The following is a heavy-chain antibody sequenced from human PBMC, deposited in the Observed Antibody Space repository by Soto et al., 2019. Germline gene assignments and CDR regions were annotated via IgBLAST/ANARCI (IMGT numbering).Heavy chain of an antibody. Sequence: SETLSLTCTVSGGSISSSSYYWGWIRQPPGKGLEWIGSIYYSGSTYYNPSLKSRVTISVDTSKNQFSLRLSSVTAADTAVYYCARSLSATDYYFDYWGQGTLVTVSS. D-gene: IGHD2-21*02. CDR3: ARSLSATDYYFDY. CDR1: GGSISSSSYY. J-gene: IGHJ4*02. CDR2: IYYSGST. V-gene: IGHV4-39*01.